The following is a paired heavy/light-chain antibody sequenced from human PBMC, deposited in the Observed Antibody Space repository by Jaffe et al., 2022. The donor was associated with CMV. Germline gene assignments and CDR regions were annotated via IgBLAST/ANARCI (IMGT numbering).Heavy chain of an antibody. D-gene: IGHD5-18*01. J-gene: IGHJ5*02. V-gene: IGHV4-39*01. CDR3: ARHARLLPDQ. Sequence: QMQLQESGPGLVKPSGTLSLTCTVSGGSIRSSTYYWGWIRQPPGKGLEWVGGIYSTGATYYNPSLESRVTISIDTSKNQFSLKVNSVAAADTAVYYCARHARLLPDQWGQGTLVTVSS. CDR2: IYSTGAT. CDR1: GGSIRSSTYY.
Light chain of an antibody. J-gene: IGLJ2*01. CDR2: EVS. Sequence: QSALTQPPSVSGSPGQSVTISCTGTTSDVGGFDRVSWYQQPPGTAPKLLIYEVSYRPSGVPDRFSGSKTGNTASLTISGLQAEDEADYYCSSYTIISTVVFGGGTKLTVL. V-gene: IGLV2-18*02. CDR1: TSDVGGFDR. CDR3: SSYTIISTVV.